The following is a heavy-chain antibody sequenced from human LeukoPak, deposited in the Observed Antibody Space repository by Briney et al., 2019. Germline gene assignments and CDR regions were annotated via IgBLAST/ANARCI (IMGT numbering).Heavy chain of an antibody. Sequence: SVKVSCKASGGTFSSYAISWVRQAPGQGLEWMGGIIPIFGTANYAQKLQGRVTITADESTSTAYMELSSLRSEDTAVYYCASCIAAAYNWFDTWGQGTLVTVSS. CDR3: ASCIAAAYNWFDT. CDR1: GGTFSSYA. J-gene: IGHJ5*02. D-gene: IGHD6-13*01. CDR2: IIPIFGTA. V-gene: IGHV1-69*01.